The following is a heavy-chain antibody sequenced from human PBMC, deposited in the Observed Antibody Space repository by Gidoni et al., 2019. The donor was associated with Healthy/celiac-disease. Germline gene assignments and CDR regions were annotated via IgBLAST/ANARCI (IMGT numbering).Heavy chain of an antibody. CDR3: ASGPGGSLGI. CDR2: ICSSSSFI. D-gene: IGHD3-16*01. J-gene: IGHJ3*02. V-gene: IGHV3-21*01. Sequence: EVQLVESGGGRVKPGGSLRLSGAAPGFTFSSYSMNWVRQAPGKGLECVSSICSSSSFIYYADSVKGRFTISRDNAKNSLYLQMNSLRAEDTAGYYCASGPGGSLGIWGQGTMVTVSS. CDR1: GFTFSSYS.